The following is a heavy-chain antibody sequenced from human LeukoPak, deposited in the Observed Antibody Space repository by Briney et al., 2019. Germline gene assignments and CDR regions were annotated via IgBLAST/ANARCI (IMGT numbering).Heavy chain of an antibody. J-gene: IGHJ4*02. Sequence: PAGGSLRLSCAASGFTFSRYWMSWVRQAPEKGLEWVANINQDGRKKYYVDSVKGRFTISRDNAKTSLYLKINSLRVEDTAVYYCARDVGGPDYWGQGTLVTVSS. CDR1: GFTFSRYW. D-gene: IGHD3-10*01. CDR3: ARDVGGPDY. CDR2: INQDGRKK. V-gene: IGHV3-7*01.